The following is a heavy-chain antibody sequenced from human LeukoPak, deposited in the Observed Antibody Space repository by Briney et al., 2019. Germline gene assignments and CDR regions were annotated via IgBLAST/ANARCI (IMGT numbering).Heavy chain of an antibody. V-gene: IGHV3-30*03. CDR1: GFTFSSYG. J-gene: IGHJ4*02. CDR3: AREYSSGGAFDY. D-gene: IGHD6-19*01. Sequence: PGRSLRLSCAASGFTFSSYGMNWVRQSPGKGLEWVAVILHDGSNKYYADSVKGRFTISRDNAKNSLYLQMNSLRAEDTAVYYCAREYSSGGAFDYWGQGTLVTVSS. CDR2: ILHDGSNK.